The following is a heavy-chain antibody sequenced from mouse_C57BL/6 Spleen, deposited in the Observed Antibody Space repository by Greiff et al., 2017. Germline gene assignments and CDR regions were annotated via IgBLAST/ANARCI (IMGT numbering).Heavy chain of an antibody. CDR2: IHPSNSDT. Sequence: VQLQQPGAELVKPGASVKVSCKASGYTFTSYWMDWVKQRPGQGLEWIGKIHPSNSDTNYNQKFKGKATLTVDKSSSTTYMQLSSLTSEDSAVYYYAIETLNSLDYFDYWGQGTTLTVSS. D-gene: IGHD3-1*01. J-gene: IGHJ2*01. CDR1: GYTFTSYW. CDR3: AIETLNSLDYFDY. V-gene: IGHV1-74*01.